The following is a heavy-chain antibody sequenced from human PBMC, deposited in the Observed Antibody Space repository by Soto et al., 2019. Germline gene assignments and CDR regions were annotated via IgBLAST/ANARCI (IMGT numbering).Heavy chain of an antibody. CDR3: ARSRGSTRSFDY. CDR2: IYYSGST. V-gene: IGHV4-59*01. Sequence: PENLSLTCTVSGGSISTYLWSWIRQPPRKGLEWIGYIYYSGSTNYNPSLKSRVTISVDTSKNQFSLKLTSVTAADTAVYYCARSRGSTRSFDYWGQGTLVTVSS. J-gene: IGHJ4*02. D-gene: IGHD2-15*01. CDR1: GGSISTYL.